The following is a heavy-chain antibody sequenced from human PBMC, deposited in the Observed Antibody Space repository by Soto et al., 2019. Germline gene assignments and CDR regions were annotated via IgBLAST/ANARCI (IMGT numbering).Heavy chain of an antibody. CDR3: ARASCMVIVPGSSWFDP. V-gene: IGHV4-31*03. CDR1: GGSITADGYS. D-gene: IGHD2-2*01. J-gene: IGHJ5*02. Sequence: PSETLSLTCSVSGGSITADGYSWNWIRQHPGKGLEWIGYIYYSGSTYYNPSLMSRVTISVDTSKSQFSLKLSSLTAADTAVYYCARASCMVIVPGSSWFDPWGQGTLVTVYS. CDR2: IYYSGST.